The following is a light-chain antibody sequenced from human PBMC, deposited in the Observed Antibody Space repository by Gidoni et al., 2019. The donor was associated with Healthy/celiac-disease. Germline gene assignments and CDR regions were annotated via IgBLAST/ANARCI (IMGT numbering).Light chain of an antibody. V-gene: IGKV4-1*01. Sequence: DIVMTQSPDSLAVSLGERATINCKSSQSVLYSSNNKNYLAWYQQKPGQHPKLLIYWASTRESGVPDRFSGSGSGTDFTLTISSLQAEDVAVYYCQQYYSTLLFTFGPGTKVDIK. CDR1: QSVLYSSNNKNY. CDR3: QQYYSTLLFT. CDR2: WAS. J-gene: IGKJ3*01.